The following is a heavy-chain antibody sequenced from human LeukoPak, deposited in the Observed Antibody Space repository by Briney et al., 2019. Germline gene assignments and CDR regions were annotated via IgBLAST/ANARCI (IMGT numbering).Heavy chain of an antibody. CDR3: ASSVVVTATSDAFDI. D-gene: IGHD2-21*02. J-gene: IGHJ3*02. Sequence: ASVKVSCKASGYTFTGYYIHWVRQAPGQGLEWMGWINAGNGNTKYSQKFQGRVTITRDTSASTAYMELSSLRSEDTAVYYCASSVVVTATSDAFDIWGQGTMVTVSS. CDR1: GYTFTGYY. CDR2: INAGNGNT. V-gene: IGHV1-3*01.